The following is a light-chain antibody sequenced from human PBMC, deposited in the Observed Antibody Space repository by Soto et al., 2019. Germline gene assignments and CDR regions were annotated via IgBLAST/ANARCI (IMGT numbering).Light chain of an antibody. CDR1: SSDVGGYNY. J-gene: IGLJ1*01. Sequence: SALTQPASVCGSPGQSITISCTGTSSDVGGYNYVSWYQQHPGKAPKLMIYEVSNRPSGVSNRFSGSKSGNTASLTISGLQAEDEADYYCSSYTSSSTLVFGTGTK. CDR3: SSYTSSSTLV. V-gene: IGLV2-14*01. CDR2: EVS.